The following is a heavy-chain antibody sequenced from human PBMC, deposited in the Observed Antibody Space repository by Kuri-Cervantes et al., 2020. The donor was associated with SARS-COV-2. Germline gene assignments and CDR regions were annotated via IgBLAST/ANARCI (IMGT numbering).Heavy chain of an antibody. Sequence: SETLSLTCTVSGGSISSSSYYWGWIRQPPGKGLEWIGSIDYSGSTNYSPSLKSRVTISVDTSKNQLSLKLSSVTAADTAVYYCARGMRVWSGYYMDGKYNWFDPWGQGTLVTVSS. CDR2: IDYSGST. J-gene: IGHJ5*02. CDR1: GGSISSSSYY. D-gene: IGHD3-3*01. V-gene: IGHV4-39*07. CDR3: ARGMRVWSGYYMDGKYNWFDP.